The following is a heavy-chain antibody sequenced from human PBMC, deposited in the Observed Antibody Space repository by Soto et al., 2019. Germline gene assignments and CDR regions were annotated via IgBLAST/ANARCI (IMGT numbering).Heavy chain of an antibody. V-gene: IGHV3-66*01. CDR1: GFSVSLNY. CDR3: ARDYSFSGSYAPWFGP. CDR2: LYMSGNM. J-gene: IGHJ5*02. D-gene: IGHD3-16*01. Sequence: EVQLVESGGGLVKPGESLKLSCAASGFSVSLNYMGWVRQAPGKGLQWVSILYMSGNMYYADAVKGRFTTSRDSSKNTLYLQMNDLRVEDPAVYYCARDYSFSGSYAPWFGPRAQGTLVTVST.